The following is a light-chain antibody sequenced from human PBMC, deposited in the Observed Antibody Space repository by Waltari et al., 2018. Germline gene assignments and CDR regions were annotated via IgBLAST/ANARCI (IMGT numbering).Light chain of an antibody. CDR1: RSHIGTKY. V-gene: IGLV1-47*01. CDR2: MNN. Sequence: QSVLTQPPSASGTPGQRVTISCSGSRSHIGTKYVSWYQQFPRTAPKLLIYMNNQRPSGVPDRFSASKSGTSASLAISGLRSEDEADYYCAVWDDSLSGQVFGGGTKLTVL. J-gene: IGLJ3*02. CDR3: AVWDDSLSGQV.